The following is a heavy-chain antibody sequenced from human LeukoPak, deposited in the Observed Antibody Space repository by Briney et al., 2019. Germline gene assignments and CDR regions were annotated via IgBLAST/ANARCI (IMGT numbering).Heavy chain of an antibody. V-gene: IGHV3-33*08. J-gene: IGHJ4*02. CDR2: IWYDGSQK. D-gene: IGHD3-10*01. Sequence: PGGSLRLSCAASGFTFSSYAMHWVRQAPGKGLEWVAVIWYDGSQKYYADSVKGRFTISRDNSKNTVFLQMNSLRAEDTAVYYCARYGSGKNFDYWGQGTPVTVSS. CDR3: ARYGSGKNFDY. CDR1: GFTFSSYA.